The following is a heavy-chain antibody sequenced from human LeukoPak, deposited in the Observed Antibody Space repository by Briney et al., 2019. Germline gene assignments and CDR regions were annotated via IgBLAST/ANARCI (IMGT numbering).Heavy chain of an antibody. CDR3: ARELWSGGKDY. CDR2: IIPIFGTA. J-gene: IGHJ4*02. V-gene: IGHV1-69*05. D-gene: IGHD3-3*01. Sequence: ASVKVSCKASGGTFSSYAISWVRQAPGQGLEWMGGIIPIFGTANYAQKFQGRVTITTDASTSTAYMELSSLRSEDTAVYYCARELWSGGKDYWGQGTLVTVSS. CDR1: GGTFSSYA.